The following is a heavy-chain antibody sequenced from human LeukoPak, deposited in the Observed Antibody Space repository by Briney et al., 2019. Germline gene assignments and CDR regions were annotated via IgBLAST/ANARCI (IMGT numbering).Heavy chain of an antibody. D-gene: IGHD6-25*01. CDR2: INYRGTT. J-gene: IGHJ5*02. CDR3: ARSEPYSSGWFDP. CDR1: GGSISSSSYY. Sequence: SETLSLTCTASGGSISSSSYYWGWIRQPPGKGLEWIGSINYRGTTYYNPSLKSRVTISLDTSKNQFSLKLSSMTAADTAVYYCARSEPYSSGWFDPWGQGTLVTVSS. V-gene: IGHV4-39*07.